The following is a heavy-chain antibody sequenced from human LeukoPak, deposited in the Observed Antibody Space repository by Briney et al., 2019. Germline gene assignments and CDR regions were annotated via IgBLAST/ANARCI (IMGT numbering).Heavy chain of an antibody. J-gene: IGHJ4*02. CDR1: GYSFTRYW. D-gene: IGHD6-19*01. CDR3: ATLNSYSTGCPSGCPYY. V-gene: IGHV5-51*01. Sequence: GESLQISCKGSGYSFTRYWIGWVRQMPGKGLEWMGVIYPGDSDTRYSSSFQGQVTISADKSISTAYLQWSSLKASDTAMYYCATLNSYSTGCPSGCPYYWGQGTLVTVSS. CDR2: IYPGDSDT.